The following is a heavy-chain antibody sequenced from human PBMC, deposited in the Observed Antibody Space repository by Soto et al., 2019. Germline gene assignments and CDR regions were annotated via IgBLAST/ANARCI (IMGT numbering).Heavy chain of an antibody. CDR3: AREDDGGDRDYYGLDV. CDR1: GGSISSEYYH. J-gene: IGHJ6*02. Sequence: PSETLSLTCTVSGGSISSEYYHWTWIRQAPGKGLEWIGYIHYSGSVHYNPSLQSRLTMSVYTSKNLFSLKLSSVTAADTALYFCAREDDGGDRDYYGLDVWGQGTTVTVSS. D-gene: IGHD2-21*02. V-gene: IGHV4-30-4*01. CDR2: IHYSGSV.